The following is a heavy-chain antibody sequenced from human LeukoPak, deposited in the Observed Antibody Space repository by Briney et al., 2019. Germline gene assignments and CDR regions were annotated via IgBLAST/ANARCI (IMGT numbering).Heavy chain of an antibody. V-gene: IGHV1-69*05. CDR2: IIPIFGTA. Sequence: EASVKVPCKASGGTFSSQTISWVRQAPGQGLEWMGRIIPIFGTANYAQKFQGRVTITTDESTSTAYMELSSLRSEDTAVYYCASGGGYSSSRNEWFDPWGQGTLVTVSS. D-gene: IGHD6-6*01. CDR1: GGTFSSQT. J-gene: IGHJ5*02. CDR3: ASGGGYSSSRNEWFDP.